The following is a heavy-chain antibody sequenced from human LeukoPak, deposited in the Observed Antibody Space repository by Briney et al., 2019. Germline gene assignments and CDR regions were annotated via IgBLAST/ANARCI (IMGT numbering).Heavy chain of an antibody. CDR3: ARDPEMVYAMMYYFDY. V-gene: IGHV3-30*03. CDR1: GFTFSSYG. CDR2: ISYDGSNK. Sequence: GGSLRLSCAASGFTFSSYGMHWVRQAPGKGLEWVAVISYDGSNKYYADSVKGRFTISRDNAKNSLYLQMNSLRAEDTAVYYCARDPEMVYAMMYYFDYWGQGTLVTVSS. J-gene: IGHJ4*02. D-gene: IGHD2-8*01.